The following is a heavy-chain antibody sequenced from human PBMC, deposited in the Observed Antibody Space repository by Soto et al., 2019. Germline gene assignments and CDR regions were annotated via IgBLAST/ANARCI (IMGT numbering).Heavy chain of an antibody. V-gene: IGHV3-23*01. D-gene: IGHD1-26*01. J-gene: IGHJ6*02. CDR1: GFTFSSYA. CDR2: ISGSGGST. Sequence: LRLSCAASGFTFSSYAMSWVRQAPGRGLEWVSAISGSGGSTYYADSVKGRFTISRDNSKNTLYLQMNSLRAEDTAVYYCAKLSGVLRDYYYGMDVWGQGTTVTVSS. CDR3: AKLSGVLRDYYYGMDV.